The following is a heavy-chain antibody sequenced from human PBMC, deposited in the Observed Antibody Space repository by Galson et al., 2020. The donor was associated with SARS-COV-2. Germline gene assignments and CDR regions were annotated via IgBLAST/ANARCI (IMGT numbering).Heavy chain of an antibody. CDR2: IYYSGST. CDR3: ASHYDILTGYYPTDHAFDI. Sequence: SETLSLTCTVSGGSISSGGYYWSWIRQHPGKGLEWIGYIYYSGSTYYNPSLKSRVTISVDTSKNQFSLKLSSVTAADTAMYYCASHYDILTGYYPTDHAFDIWGQGTMVTVSS. CDR1: GGSISSGGYY. V-gene: IGHV4-31*03. D-gene: IGHD3-9*01. J-gene: IGHJ3*02.